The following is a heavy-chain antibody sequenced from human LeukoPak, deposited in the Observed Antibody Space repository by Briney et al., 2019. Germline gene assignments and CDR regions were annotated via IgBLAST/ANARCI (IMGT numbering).Heavy chain of an antibody. D-gene: IGHD6-19*01. CDR1: GGTFSSYA. J-gene: IGHJ4*02. V-gene: IGHV1-69*04. Sequence: SVKVSCKASGGTFSSYAISWVRQAPGQGLEWMGRIIPILGIANYAQKFQGRVTITADKSTSTAYMELSSLRSEDTAVYYCARSSSGWYEGGVTLFDYWGQGTLVTVSS. CDR2: IIPILGIA. CDR3: ARSSSGWYEGGVTLFDY.